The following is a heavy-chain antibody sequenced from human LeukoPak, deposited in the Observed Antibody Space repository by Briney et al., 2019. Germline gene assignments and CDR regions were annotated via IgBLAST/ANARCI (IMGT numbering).Heavy chain of an antibody. D-gene: IGHD4-11*01. CDR2: IYTSGST. CDR1: GGSISSYY. J-gene: IGHJ3*02. V-gene: IGHV4-4*07. Sequence: SETLSLTCTVSGGSISSYYWSWIRQPAGKGLEWIGRIYTSGSTNYNPSLKSRVTMSVDTSKNQFSLKLSSVTAADTAVYYCASLEWGDEDYSNYPVGQAFDIWGQGTMVTVSS. CDR3: ASLEWGDEDYSNYPVGQAFDI.